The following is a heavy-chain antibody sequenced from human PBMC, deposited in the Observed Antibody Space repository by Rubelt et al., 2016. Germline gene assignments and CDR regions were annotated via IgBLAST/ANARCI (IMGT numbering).Heavy chain of an antibody. CDR3: ARRGPSGPHDAFDI. V-gene: IGHV3-48*04. CDR2: ISSSSSLI. Sequence: GKGLVWVSYISSSSSLIYYADSVKGRFTISRDNAKNSLYLQMNSLRAEDTAVYYCARRGPSGPHDAFDIWGQGTMVTVSS. J-gene: IGHJ3*02.